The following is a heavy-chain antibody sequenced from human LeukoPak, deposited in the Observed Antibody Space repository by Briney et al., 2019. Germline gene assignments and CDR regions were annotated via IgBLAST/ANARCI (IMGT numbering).Heavy chain of an antibody. D-gene: IGHD3-22*01. CDR2: ISGSGGST. V-gene: IGHV3-23*01. CDR1: GFTFSSYA. CDR3: AKAGEFYYDSSDSYFDY. Sequence: GGSLRLSCAASGFTFSSYAMSWVRQAPGKGLEWVSAISGSGGSTYYADSVKGRFTISRDNSKNTLYLQMNSLRAEDTAVYYCAKAGEFYYDSSDSYFDYWGQGTLVTVSS. J-gene: IGHJ4*02.